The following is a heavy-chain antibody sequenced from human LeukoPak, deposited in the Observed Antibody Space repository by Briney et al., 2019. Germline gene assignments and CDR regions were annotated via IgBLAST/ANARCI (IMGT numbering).Heavy chain of an antibody. CDR3: AKDGLPRYNWNYAHFDY. Sequence: AGCLRLSCAAAGFTFDDYTMHWVRQAPGKGLEWVSLISWDGGSTYYADSVKGRFTISRDNSKNSLYLQMNSLRAEHTALYYCAKDGLPRYNWNYAHFDYWGQGTLVTVSS. D-gene: IGHD1-7*01. V-gene: IGHV3-43D*03. CDR1: GFTFDDYT. J-gene: IGHJ4*02. CDR2: ISWDGGST.